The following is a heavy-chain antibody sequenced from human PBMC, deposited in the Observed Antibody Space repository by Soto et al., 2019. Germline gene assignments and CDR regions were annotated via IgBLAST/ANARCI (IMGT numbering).Heavy chain of an antibody. D-gene: IGHD6-19*01. CDR2: ISFDGSEK. J-gene: IGHJ4*02. CDR1: GFTFRSYS. CDR3: ARGSPVAGLDY. Sequence: QIQLVESGGGVVHPGRSLKLSCEASGFTFRSYSMHWVRQAPGKGLEWVAVISFDGSEKYFSNFVKGRLILSRDNSKNTVYLQMSGLRHDDTAVYYWARGSPVAGLDYWGQGTLVTVSS. V-gene: IGHV3-30-3*01.